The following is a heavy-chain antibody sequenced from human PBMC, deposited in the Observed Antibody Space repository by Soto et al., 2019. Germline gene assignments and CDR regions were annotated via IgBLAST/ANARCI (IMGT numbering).Heavy chain of an antibody. CDR3: AKDQYAEYSRSSSYYYYGMDV. V-gene: IGHV3-30*18. Sequence: PGGSLRLSCAASGFTFSSYGMHWVRQAPGKGLEWVAVISYDGSNKYYADSVKGRFTISRDNSKNTLYLQMNSLRAEDTAVYYCAKDQYAEYSRSSSYYYYGMDVWGQGTTVTVSS. CDR2: ISYDGSNK. D-gene: IGHD6-13*01. CDR1: GFTFSSYG. J-gene: IGHJ6*02.